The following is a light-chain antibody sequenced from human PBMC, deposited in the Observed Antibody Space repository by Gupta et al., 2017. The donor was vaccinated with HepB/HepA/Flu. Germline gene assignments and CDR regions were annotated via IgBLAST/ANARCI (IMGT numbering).Light chain of an antibody. CDR1: QSISSY. Sequence: DIQLTQSPSSLSASVGDRVTITCRASQSISSYLNWYQQKPGKAPGLLIYAASTWQTGIPARFSGSGSGTEFTLTISSLQSEDFAVYYCQEYNDWPQTFGQGTKVEIK. V-gene: IGKV1-39*02. CDR2: AAS. CDR3: QEYNDWPQT. J-gene: IGKJ1*01.